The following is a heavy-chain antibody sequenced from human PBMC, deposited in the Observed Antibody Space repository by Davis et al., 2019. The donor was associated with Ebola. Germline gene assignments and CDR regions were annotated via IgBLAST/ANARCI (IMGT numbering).Heavy chain of an antibody. V-gene: IGHV3-11*06. CDR3: ARVYRTYSFDY. D-gene: IGHD1-14*01. J-gene: IGHJ4*02. Sequence: GESLKISCAASGFTFSDYYMSWIRQAPGKGLEWVSYISSSSSYTNYADSVKGRFTISRDNAKNSLYLQMNSLRAEDTAVYYCARVYRTYSFDYWGQGTLVTVSS. CDR2: ISSSSSYT. CDR1: GFTFSDYY.